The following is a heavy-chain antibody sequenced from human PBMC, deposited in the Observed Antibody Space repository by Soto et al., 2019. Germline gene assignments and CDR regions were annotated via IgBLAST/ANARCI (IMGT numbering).Heavy chain of an antibody. CDR3: ARVWEDGYDYNWFDP. V-gene: IGHV4-59*01. CDR1: GCNISSYV. CDR2: IYYSGST. Sequence: PSETLSLTCPVSGCNISSYVWSWIRQPPGKGLEWIGYIYYSGSTNYNPSLKSRVTISVDTSKNQFSLKLSSVTAADTAVYYCARVWEDGYDYNWFDPWGQGTLVTVSS. J-gene: IGHJ5*02. D-gene: IGHD5-12*01.